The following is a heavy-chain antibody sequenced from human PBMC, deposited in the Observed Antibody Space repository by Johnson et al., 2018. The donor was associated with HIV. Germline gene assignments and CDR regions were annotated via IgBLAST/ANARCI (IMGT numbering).Heavy chain of an antibody. CDR3: AGDELDPDVFDI. J-gene: IGHJ3*02. V-gene: IGHV3-30-3*01. D-gene: IGHD1-1*01. CDR2: ISYYGTNN. CDR1: GFTFSSYA. Sequence: QVQLVESGGGVVQPGRSLRLSCAASGFTFSSYAIHWVRQAPGKGLEWVSLISYYGTNNYYADSVKGRFTISRDNSKNTMYLQMNSLRAEDTAVYYCAGDELDPDVFDIWGQGTMVTVSS.